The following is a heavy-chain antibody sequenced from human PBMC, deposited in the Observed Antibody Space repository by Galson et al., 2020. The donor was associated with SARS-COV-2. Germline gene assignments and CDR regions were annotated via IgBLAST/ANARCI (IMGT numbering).Heavy chain of an antibody. CDR3: ARVRGYSYGTGNWFDP. V-gene: IGHV4-30-2*01. CDR1: GGSISSGGYS. CDR2: IYHSGST. Sequence: ETSETLSLTCAVSGGSISSGGYSWSWIRQPPGKGLEWIGYIYHSGSTYYNPSLKSRVTISVGRSKNQFSLKLSSVTAADTAVYYCARVRGYSYGTGNWFDPWGQGTLVTVSS. J-gene: IGHJ5*02. D-gene: IGHD5-18*01.